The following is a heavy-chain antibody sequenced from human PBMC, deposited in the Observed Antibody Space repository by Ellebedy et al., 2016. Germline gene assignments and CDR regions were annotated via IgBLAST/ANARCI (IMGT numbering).Heavy chain of an antibody. Sequence: GGSLRLSXAASGFTFSTYGMHWVRQAPGKGLEWVAAISPDGTNKYYADSVKGRFTISRDNSKNTLYLQMNSLRAEDTAVYYCAKDLQYSYGSSYYYYGLDVWGQGTTVTVSS. D-gene: IGHD5-18*01. J-gene: IGHJ6*02. CDR3: AKDLQYSYGSSYYYYGLDV. V-gene: IGHV3-30*18. CDR2: ISPDGTNK. CDR1: GFTFSTYG.